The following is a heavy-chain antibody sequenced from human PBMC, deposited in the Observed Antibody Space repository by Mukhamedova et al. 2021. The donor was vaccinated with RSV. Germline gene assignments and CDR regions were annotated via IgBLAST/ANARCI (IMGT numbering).Heavy chain of an antibody. J-gene: IGHJ4*02. Sequence: SDSVMHWVRQPQGKGLEWVARISHDGSITQYADSVRGRFTISRDNSKSTLYLQMDSLRTEDTALYYCTSDQTDHWSLDYWGQGTL. D-gene: IGHD2-8*02. V-gene: IGHV3-30*03. CDR3: TSDQTDHWSLDY. CDR1: SDSV. CDR2: ISHDGSIT.